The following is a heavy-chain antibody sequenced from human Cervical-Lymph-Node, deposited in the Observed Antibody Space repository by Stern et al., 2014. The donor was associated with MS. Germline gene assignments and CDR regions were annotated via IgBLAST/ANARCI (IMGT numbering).Heavy chain of an antibody. CDR2: ISSSSGTK. V-gene: IGHV3-48*01. D-gene: IGHD5-12*01. Sequence: EDQLVESGGGLIQPGGSLRLSCAASGFTFSSYSMNWVRQAPGKGLEGGSYISSSSGTKYYADSVKGRFTISRDNAKNSLYLQMNSLRAEDTAVYYCAPRGIVATTGYYAMDVWGQGTTVTVSS. CDR1: GFTFSSYS. CDR3: APRGIVATTGYYAMDV. J-gene: IGHJ6*02.